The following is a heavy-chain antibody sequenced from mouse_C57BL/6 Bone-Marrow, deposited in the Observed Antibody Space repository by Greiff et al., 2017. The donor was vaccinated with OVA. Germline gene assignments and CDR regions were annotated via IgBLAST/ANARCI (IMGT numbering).Heavy chain of an antibody. CDR2: IDPETGGT. J-gene: IGHJ4*01. CDR1: GYTFTDYE. CDR3: TGGYSNNYAMEY. D-gene: IGHD2-5*01. V-gene: IGHV1-15*01. Sequence: QVQLQQSGAELVRPGASVTLSCKASGYTFTDYEMHWVKQTPVHGLEWIGAIDPETGGTAYNQKFKGKAILTADKSSSTAYMKLRSLTSEDSAVYYCTGGYSNNYAMEYGGRGTAVTVTA.